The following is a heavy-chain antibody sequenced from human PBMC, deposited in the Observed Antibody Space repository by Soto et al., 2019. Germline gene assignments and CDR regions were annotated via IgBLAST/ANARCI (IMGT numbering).Heavy chain of an antibody. CDR3: ARAVEGAPYGMYV. CDR2: IIPIFGTA. CDR1: GGTFSSYA. V-gene: IGHV1-69*01. J-gene: IGHJ6*02. Sequence: QVQLVQSVADVKKPGSSVKVSCKASGGTFSSYAISWVRQAPGQWLEWMGGIIPIFGTANYAQKFQGRVTMTAYESTSTAYRELSSLRSEDTDVDYCARAVEGAPYGMYVWGQGTTVTVSS.